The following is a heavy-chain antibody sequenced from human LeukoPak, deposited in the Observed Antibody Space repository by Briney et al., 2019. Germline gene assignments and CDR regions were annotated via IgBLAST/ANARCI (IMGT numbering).Heavy chain of an antibody. Sequence: PSETLSLTCAVYGWSFSGYYWSWIRQPPGKGLEWIGEINHNGRTNYNAPLKSRVTTSVDKSKNQFSLKLSSVTAADTAVYYCARVGSVVFDYWGQGTLVTVSS. CDR2: INHNGRT. J-gene: IGHJ4*02. CDR1: GWSFSGYY. CDR3: ARVGSVVFDY. D-gene: IGHD2-15*01. V-gene: IGHV4-34*01.